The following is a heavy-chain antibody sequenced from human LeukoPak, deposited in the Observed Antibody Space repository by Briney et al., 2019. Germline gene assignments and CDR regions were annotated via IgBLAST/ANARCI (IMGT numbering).Heavy chain of an antibody. D-gene: IGHD5-18*01. CDR2: ISGSGGST. J-gene: IGHJ6*03. CDR1: GFTFSTYA. V-gene: IGHV3-23*01. Sequence: GGSLRLSCAAAGFTFSTYAMSWVRQAPGKGLEWVSAISGSGGSTYYADSVKGRFTISRDNSKNTLYLQMNSLRADDTAVSYCAKAHGYSYGFSSPAYYYMDVWGKGTTVTVSS. CDR3: AKAHGYSYGFSSPAYYYMDV.